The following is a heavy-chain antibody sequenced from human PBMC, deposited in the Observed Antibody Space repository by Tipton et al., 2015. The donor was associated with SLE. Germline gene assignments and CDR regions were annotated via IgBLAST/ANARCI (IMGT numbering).Heavy chain of an antibody. CDR2: VHYSGST. J-gene: IGHJ3*01. Sequence: TLSLTCSLSGGSISAYYWSWIRQSPGMGLEWIGYVHYSGSTNYNPSLRGRVTVSVDTSKNQFSLKLNSVTAADTAVYYCARDLMTAPPQGFDVWGQGTMVTVSS. CDR3: ARDLMTAPPQGFDV. V-gene: IGHV4-59*01. D-gene: IGHD3-9*01. CDR1: GGSISAYY.